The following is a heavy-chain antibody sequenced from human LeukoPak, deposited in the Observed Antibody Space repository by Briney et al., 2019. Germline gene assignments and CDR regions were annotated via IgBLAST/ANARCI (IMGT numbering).Heavy chain of an antibody. CDR2: VYASGST. D-gene: IGHD2-15*01. V-gene: IGHV4-4*07. J-gene: IGHJ4*02. Sequence: PSETLSLTCTVSGGSISSYYWSWIRQPAGKGLEWIGRVYASGSTSYNPPHNSRVTMSVDTSKDQFSLKLNSVTAADTAVYYCAVEGPFCSGRSCWDYWGQGTLVTVSS. CDR3: AVEGPFCSGRSCWDY. CDR1: GGSISSYY.